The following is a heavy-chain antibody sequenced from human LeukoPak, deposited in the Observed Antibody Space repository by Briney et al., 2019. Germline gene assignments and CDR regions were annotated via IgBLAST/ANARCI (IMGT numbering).Heavy chain of an antibody. J-gene: IGHJ4*02. V-gene: IGHV3-30-3*01. D-gene: IGHD2-2*01. Sequence: GGSLRLSCAASGFTFSSYAMSWVRQAPGKGLEWVAVISYDGSNKYYADSVKGRFTISRDNSKNTLYLQMNSLRAEDTAVYYCARAGWGYCSSTSCPEDYWGQGTLVTVSS. CDR1: GFTFSSYA. CDR2: ISYDGSNK. CDR3: ARAGWGYCSSTSCPEDY.